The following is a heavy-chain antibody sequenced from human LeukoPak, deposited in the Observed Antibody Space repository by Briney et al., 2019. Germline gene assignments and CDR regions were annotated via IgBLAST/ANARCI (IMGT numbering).Heavy chain of an antibody. Sequence: SETLSLTCTVSGGSISSYYWSWIRQPPGKGLEWIGYIYTSGSTNYNPSLKSRVTISVDTSKNQFSLKLSSVTAADTAVYYCARQFRIAGNFDYWGLGTLVTVSS. CDR2: IYTSGST. CDR1: GGSISSYY. J-gene: IGHJ4*02. V-gene: IGHV4-4*09. D-gene: IGHD6-13*01. CDR3: ARQFRIAGNFDY.